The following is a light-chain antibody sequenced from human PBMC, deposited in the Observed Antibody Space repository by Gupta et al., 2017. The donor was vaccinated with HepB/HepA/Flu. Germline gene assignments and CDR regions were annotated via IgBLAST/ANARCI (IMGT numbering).Light chain of an antibody. CDR2: DVY. J-gene: IGLJ2*01. CDR3: SSYTTTSAVEV. Sequence: QSALIQPASVSGSPGPSITISCTGTTSDVGGYHHVCWYQQYSGKAPKLIIYDVYYRPSGISNRFSGSKYGNTASLTISGLQSEDEANYYCSSYTTTSAVEVFGGGTKLTVL. CDR1: TSDVGGYHH. V-gene: IGLV2-14*01.